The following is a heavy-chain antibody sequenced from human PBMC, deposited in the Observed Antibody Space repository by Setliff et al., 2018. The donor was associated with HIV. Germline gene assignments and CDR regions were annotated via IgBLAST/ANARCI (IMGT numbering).Heavy chain of an antibody. V-gene: IGHV1-3*01. J-gene: IGHJ3*02. CDR1: GYTFTSHT. Sequence: ASVKVSCKTSGYTFTSHTIHWVRQAPGQGLEWMGWINAGNGNTKYSQKFRGRVTFTRDTSASTAYMELSGLGFEDTAVYYCARLSSAAMWGGGAFDIWGQGTM. CDR2: INAGNGNT. CDR3: ARLSSAAMWGGGAFDI. D-gene: IGHD2-2*01.